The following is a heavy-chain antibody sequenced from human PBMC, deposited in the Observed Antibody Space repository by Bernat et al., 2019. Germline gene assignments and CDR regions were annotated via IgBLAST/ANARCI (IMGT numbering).Heavy chain of an antibody. Sequence: EVQLVESGGGLVQPGGSLRLSCSASGFTFGSYWIIWVRQAPGKGLEWVANIQPDGSETDYVDSVKGRFIISRDNAKNSLYLQMSSLRAEDTALYYCARGSPGYSSSWYLNYWGQGTLVTVSS. D-gene: IGHD6-13*01. V-gene: IGHV3-7*03. CDR3: ARGSPGYSSSWYLNY. J-gene: IGHJ4*02. CDR1: GFTFGSYW. CDR2: IQPDGSET.